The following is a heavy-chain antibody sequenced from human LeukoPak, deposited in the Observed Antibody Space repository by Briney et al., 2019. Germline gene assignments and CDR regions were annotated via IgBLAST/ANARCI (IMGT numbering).Heavy chain of an antibody. D-gene: IGHD3-3*01. CDR2: VFHSETP. Sequence: PSETLSLTCSVSGYSISSGYSWVWIRQPPGKGLEWIGSVFHSETPYYNPSLKSRVTISVDTSKNQFSLKLTSVTAADTAVYYCARGVDSWGQGTLVTVSS. V-gene: IGHV4-38-2*02. CDR1: GYSISSGYS. J-gene: IGHJ4*02. CDR3: ARGVDS.